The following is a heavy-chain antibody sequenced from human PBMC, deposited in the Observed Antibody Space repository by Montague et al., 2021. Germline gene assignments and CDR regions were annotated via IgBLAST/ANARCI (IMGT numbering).Heavy chain of an antibody. CDR2: IYTGDMT. D-gene: IGHD6-19*01. J-gene: IGHJ4*02. CDR1: GFTVSSNY. Sequence: ETLSLTCAVSGFTVSSNYMSWVRQAPGKGLEWVSVIYTGDMTYYADSVKGRFTISRDNSKNTLHLQMNSLRVEDTAVYYCARDVPYSSGWYQDSWGQGTLVIVSS. CDR3: ARDVPYSSGWYQDS. V-gene: IGHV3-53*01.